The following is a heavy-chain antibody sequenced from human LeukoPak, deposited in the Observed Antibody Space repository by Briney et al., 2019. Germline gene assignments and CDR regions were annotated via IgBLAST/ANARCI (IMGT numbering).Heavy chain of an antibody. J-gene: IGHJ4*02. V-gene: IGHV3-53*01. CDR3: ASSQEGGRWYD. CDR1: GFTVSSNY. Sequence: GGSLRLSCAASGFTVSSNYMSWVRQAPGKGLEWVSVIYSGGSTYYADSVKGRFTISRDNSKNTLYLQMNSLRAEDTAVYYCASSQEGGRWYDWGQGTLVTVSS. CDR2: IYSGGST. D-gene: IGHD6-13*01.